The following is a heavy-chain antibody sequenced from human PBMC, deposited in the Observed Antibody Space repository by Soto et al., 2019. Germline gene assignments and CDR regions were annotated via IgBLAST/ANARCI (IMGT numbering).Heavy chain of an antibody. Sequence: GGSLRLSCAASGFTFSSYGMHWVRQAPGKGLEWVAVIWYDGSNKYYADSVKGRFTISRDNSKNTLYLQMNSLRAEDTAVYYCARDLGIAAAYSMDVWGQGTTVTVSS. V-gene: IGHV3-33*01. D-gene: IGHD6-13*01. CDR1: GFTFSSYG. J-gene: IGHJ6*02. CDR3: ARDLGIAAAYSMDV. CDR2: IWYDGSNK.